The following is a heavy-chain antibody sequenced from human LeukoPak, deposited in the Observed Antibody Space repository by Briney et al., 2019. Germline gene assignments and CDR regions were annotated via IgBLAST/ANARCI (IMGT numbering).Heavy chain of an antibody. J-gene: IGHJ4*02. D-gene: IGHD7-27*01. CDR3: ARAGTGDRSAVFDY. CDR2: INHNGYT. V-gene: IGHV4-34*01. CDR1: GGPFSGYY. Sequence: SETLSLTCAVYGGPFSGYYWNWIRQPPGKGLEWIGEINHNGYTNYNPSLESRVTISVDTSKDQFSLKVYSLTAADTAVYFCARAGTGDRSAVFDYWGQEILVTVSS.